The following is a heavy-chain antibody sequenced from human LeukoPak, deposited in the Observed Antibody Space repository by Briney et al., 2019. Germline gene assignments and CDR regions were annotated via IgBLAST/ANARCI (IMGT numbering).Heavy chain of an antibody. J-gene: IGHJ6*02. Sequence: SETLSLTCTVSGGSISSYYWSWIRQPAGKGLEWIGRIYTSGSTNYNPSLKSRVTMSVDTSKNQFSLKLSSVTAADPAVYYCARWATVVTNYYYGMDVWGQGTTVTVSS. CDR3: ARWATVVTNYYYGMDV. CDR2: IYTSGST. CDR1: GGSISSYY. D-gene: IGHD4-23*01. V-gene: IGHV4-4*07.